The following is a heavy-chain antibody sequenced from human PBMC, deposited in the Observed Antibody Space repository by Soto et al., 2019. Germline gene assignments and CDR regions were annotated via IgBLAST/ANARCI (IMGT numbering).Heavy chain of an antibody. D-gene: IGHD3-22*01. J-gene: IGHJ6*02. CDR2: IVVGSGNT. Sequence: VKVACKASGFTFTSSAVQWVRQARGERLEWIGWIVVGSGNTNYAQKFQERVTITRDMSTSTAYMELSSLRSEDTAVYYCAADFGGYYDSSGYYPSGMDVWGQGTTVTVSS. V-gene: IGHV1-58*01. CDR1: GFTFTSSA. CDR3: AADFGGYYDSSGYYPSGMDV.